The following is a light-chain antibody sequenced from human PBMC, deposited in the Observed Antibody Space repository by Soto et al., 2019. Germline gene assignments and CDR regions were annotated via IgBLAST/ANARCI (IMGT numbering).Light chain of an antibody. Sequence: QSALTQPRSVSGSPGQSVTISCTGTSSDVGGYNYFSWYQQHPGKAPQLMIYDVSKRPSGVPDRFSGSKSGNPASLTISGLQAEDEADYYCCSYAGSYTFVVFGGGTKVTVL. CDR1: SSDVGGYNY. J-gene: IGLJ2*01. CDR2: DVS. V-gene: IGLV2-11*01. CDR3: CSYAGSYTFVV.